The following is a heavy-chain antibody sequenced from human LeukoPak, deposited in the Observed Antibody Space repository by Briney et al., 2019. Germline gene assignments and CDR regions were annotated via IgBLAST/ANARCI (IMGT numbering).Heavy chain of an antibody. CDR2: IRSKANSYAT. CDR3: TRLSVLFGDFDY. D-gene: IGHD3-10*01. Sequence: GGSLRLSGAASGFTFSGSAMHWVRQASGKGREWVGRIRSKANSYATAYAASVKGRFTISRDDSKNTAYLQMNSLKTEDTAVYYCTRLSVLFGDFDYWGQGTLVTVSS. J-gene: IGHJ4*02. V-gene: IGHV3-73*01. CDR1: GFTFSGSA.